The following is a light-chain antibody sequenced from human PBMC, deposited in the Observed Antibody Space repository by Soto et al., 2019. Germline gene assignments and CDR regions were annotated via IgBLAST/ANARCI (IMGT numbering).Light chain of an antibody. CDR1: QSLLHTNGYTY. V-gene: IGKV2-28*01. Sequence: DIVMTQSPLSLPVTPGEPASISCRSGQSLLHTNGYTYLDWYLQKPGQSPQLLIYLGSTRASGVPDRCSGSGAGRDFTLKISRVEAEDVGVYYCMQALQTPWTFGQGTKLEIK. CDR2: LGS. CDR3: MQALQTPWT. J-gene: IGKJ2*02.